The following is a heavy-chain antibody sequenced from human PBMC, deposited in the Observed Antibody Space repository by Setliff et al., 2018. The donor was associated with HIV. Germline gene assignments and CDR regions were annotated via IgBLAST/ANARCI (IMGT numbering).Heavy chain of an antibody. V-gene: IGHV1-46*01. CDR1: GYTFTSYY. CDR2: INTNGGGT. Sequence: ASVKVSCKASGYTFTSYYVHFVRQAPGQGLEWMGIINTNGGGTNYAQKFQGRITVTSDTSTSTVYMEVSNLKSEDTAVYYCASAPLTTVTTGPRYYLDSWGQGTLVTVSS. D-gene: IGHD4-17*01. CDR3: ASAPLTTVTTGPRYYLDS. J-gene: IGHJ4*02.